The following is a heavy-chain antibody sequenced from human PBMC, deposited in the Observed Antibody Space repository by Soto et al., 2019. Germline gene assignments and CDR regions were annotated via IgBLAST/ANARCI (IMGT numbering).Heavy chain of an antibody. CDR2: IYSGGST. Sequence: GGSLRLSCAASGFTVSSNYMSWVRQAPGKGLEWVSVIYSGGSTYYADSVKGRFTISRDNSKNTLYLQMNSLRAEDTAVYYCACGSSSWYWYYYGMDVWGQGTTVTVSS. CDR3: ACGSSSWYWYYYGMDV. V-gene: IGHV3-66*01. CDR1: GFTVSSNY. D-gene: IGHD6-13*01. J-gene: IGHJ6*02.